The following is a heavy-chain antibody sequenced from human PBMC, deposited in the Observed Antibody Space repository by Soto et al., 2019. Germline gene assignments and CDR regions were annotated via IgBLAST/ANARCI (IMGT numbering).Heavy chain of an antibody. CDR1: GFTFRTYA. Sequence: QSGGSLRLSCAASGFTFRTYAMNWVRQAPGKGLEWISAISGSGSFTHYADSVRGRFTISRDNSQNQLYLQMNNLRGDDTAMYYCAKIPTGSGSSKFDYWGQGIQVTVSS. V-gene: IGHV3-23*01. CDR2: ISGSGSFT. CDR3: AKIPTGSGSSKFDY. J-gene: IGHJ4*02. D-gene: IGHD3-10*01.